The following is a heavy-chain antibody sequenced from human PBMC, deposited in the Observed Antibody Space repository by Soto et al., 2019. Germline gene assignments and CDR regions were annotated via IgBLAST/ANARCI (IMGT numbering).Heavy chain of an antibody. CDR1: GFGFTFSTSA. D-gene: IGHD3-16*01. J-gene: IGHJ4*02. Sequence: GGSLRLSCAASGFGFTFSTSAMGWVRQAPGKGLEYVSAINSNGGTTYYANSVKGRFTISRDNSRNTVNLQMNSLRAEDTAVYYCARDPWAADYRGQGTLVTVSS. CDR3: ARDPWAADY. V-gene: IGHV3-64*01. CDR2: INSNGGTT.